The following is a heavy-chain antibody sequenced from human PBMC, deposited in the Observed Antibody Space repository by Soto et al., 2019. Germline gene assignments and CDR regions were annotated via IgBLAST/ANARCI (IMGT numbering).Heavy chain of an antibody. CDR2: ISSSSSYI. CDR1: GFTFSSCS. D-gene: IGHD3-22*01. J-gene: IGHJ4*02. Sequence: GGSLRLSCAASGFTFSSCSMNWVRQAPGKGLEWVSSISSSSSYIYYADSVKGRFTISRDNAKNSLYLQMNSLRAEDTAVYYCARDPANYDSNPYWGQGTLVTVSS. CDR3: ARDPANYDSNPY. V-gene: IGHV3-21*01.